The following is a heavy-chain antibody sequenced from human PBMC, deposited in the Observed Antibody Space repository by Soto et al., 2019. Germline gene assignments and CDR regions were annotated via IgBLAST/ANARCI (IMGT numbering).Heavy chain of an antibody. CDR2: INAGNGNT. CDR3: ARAGYCSGGSCYSGVYY. V-gene: IGHV1-3*01. CDR1: GYTFTSYA. D-gene: IGHD2-15*01. J-gene: IGHJ4*02. Sequence: ASVKVSCKASGYTFTSYAMHWLRQAPGQRLEWMGWINAGNGNTKYSQKFQGRVTITRDTSASTAYMELSSLRSEDTAVYYCARAGYCSGGSCYSGVYYWRQGTLDTVSS.